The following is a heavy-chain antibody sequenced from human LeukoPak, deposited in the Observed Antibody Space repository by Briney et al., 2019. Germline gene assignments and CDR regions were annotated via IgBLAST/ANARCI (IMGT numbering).Heavy chain of an antibody. Sequence: PSETLSLTCTVSGGSISSGGYYWSWIRQHPGKGPEWIGYIYYSGSTYYNPSLKSRVTISVDTSKNQFSLKLSSVTAADTAVYYCASDIAAAGTFDYWGQGTLVTVSS. CDR1: GGSISSGGYY. V-gene: IGHV4-31*03. D-gene: IGHD6-13*01. CDR3: ASDIAAAGTFDY. J-gene: IGHJ4*02. CDR2: IYYSGST.